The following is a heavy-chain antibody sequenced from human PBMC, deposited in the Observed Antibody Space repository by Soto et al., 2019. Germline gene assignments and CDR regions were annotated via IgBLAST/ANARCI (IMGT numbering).Heavy chain of an antibody. D-gene: IGHD6-6*01. CDR3: ARVRQLVVYFYYYMDV. J-gene: IGHJ6*03. Sequence: QVQLLQSGAEVKKPGASVKVSCKASGYTFSNHGITWVRQAPGQGLEWMGWIGAYNGNTHYTQSLQGRVTMTTDTSTRTAYMELRGRRSDDTAVYYCARVRQLVVYFYYYMDVWGKGTTVTVSS. CDR2: IGAYNGNT. V-gene: IGHV1-18*01. CDR1: GYTFSNHG.